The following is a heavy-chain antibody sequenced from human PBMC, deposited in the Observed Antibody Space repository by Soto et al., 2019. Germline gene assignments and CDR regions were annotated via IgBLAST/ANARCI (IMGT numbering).Heavy chain of an antibody. V-gene: IGHV3-15*07. D-gene: IGHD3-16*02. Sequence: EVQLVESGGGLVKPGGSLRLSCAASGFTFSNAWMNWVRQAPGKGLEWVGRIKSKTDGGTTDYAAPVKGRFTISRDDSKNPAYLEINRLKNRDTAVYYCTTGGPRCFPEGDAFDIWGQGTMVTVSS. CDR1: GFTFSNAW. CDR3: TTGGPRCFPEGDAFDI. J-gene: IGHJ3*02. CDR2: IKSKTDGGTT.